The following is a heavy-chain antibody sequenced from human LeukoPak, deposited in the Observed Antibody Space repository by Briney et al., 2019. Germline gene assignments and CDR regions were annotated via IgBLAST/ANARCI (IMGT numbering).Heavy chain of an antibody. Sequence: ASVKVSCKVSGHTLTELSLHWVRQTPGKGLEWMGGFDPEDGETIYAQKFQGRVTMTEDTYTDTAYMELSSLRSEDTAVYYCATWIQLTDAFHIWGHGTMVTVSS. CDR2: FDPEDGET. CDR1: GHTLTELS. V-gene: IGHV1-24*01. CDR3: ATWIQLTDAFHI. D-gene: IGHD5-18*01. J-gene: IGHJ3*02.